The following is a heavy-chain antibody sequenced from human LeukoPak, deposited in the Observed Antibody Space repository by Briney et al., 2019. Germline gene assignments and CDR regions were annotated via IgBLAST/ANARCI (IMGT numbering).Heavy chain of an antibody. J-gene: IGHJ6*02. CDR3: ARSHDDSNDRGMDV. V-gene: IGHV3-30-3*01. CDR2: ITYDGSSK. CDR1: GFTFSSYG. D-gene: IGHD4-11*01. Sequence: GASLRLSCAASGFTFSSYGMHWVRQAPGKGLEWVAVITYDGSSKYYADSLNGRFTISRDNSKNTLSLQMNSLRADDTAVFYCARSHDDSNDRGMDVWGLGTTVTVSS.